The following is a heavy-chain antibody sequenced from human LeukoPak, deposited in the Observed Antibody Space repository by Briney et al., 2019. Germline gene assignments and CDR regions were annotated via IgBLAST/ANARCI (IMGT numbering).Heavy chain of an antibody. D-gene: IGHD2-21*02. CDR1: GFTFSSYS. V-gene: IGHV3-21*06. J-gene: IGHJ6*02. CDR3: ARHSGGDGYNDNGMDV. Sequence: GGSLRLSCAASGFTFSSYSINWVRQAPGKGLEWVSSNSDFGSSHHADSVKGRFTTSRDNAKNSVHLQMNSLRVEDTAIYYCARHSGGDGYNDNGMDVWGQGTMVTVSS. CDR2: NSDFGSS.